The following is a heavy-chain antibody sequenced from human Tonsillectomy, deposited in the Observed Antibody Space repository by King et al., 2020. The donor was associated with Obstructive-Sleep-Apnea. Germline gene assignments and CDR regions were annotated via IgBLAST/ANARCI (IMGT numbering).Heavy chain of an antibody. Sequence: VQLVESGGGVVQPGRSLRLSCAASGFTFSSYGMHWVRQAPGKGLEWVAVISNDGTNKYYADSVKGRFTISRDNSKNTLYLQMNSLRPEDTAVYYCAKGEPLWFGKLFVYWGQGTLVTVSS. CDR1: GFTFSSYG. V-gene: IGHV3-30*18. CDR2: ISNDGTNK. D-gene: IGHD3-10*01. J-gene: IGHJ4*02. CDR3: AKGEPLWFGKLFVY.